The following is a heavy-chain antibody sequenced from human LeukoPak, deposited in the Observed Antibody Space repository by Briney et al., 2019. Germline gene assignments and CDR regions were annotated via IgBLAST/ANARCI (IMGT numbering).Heavy chain of an antibody. CDR1: GGTFSSYA. J-gene: IGHJ4*02. CDR2: IIPIFGTA. Sequence: ASVKVSCKASGGTFSSYAISWVRQAPGQGLEWMGGIIPIFGTANYAQKFQGRVTITADESTSTAYMELSSLRSEDTAVYYCARDTSTGYSSSPPGYWGQGTLVTVSS. CDR3: ARDTSTGYSSSPPGY. D-gene: IGHD6-13*01. V-gene: IGHV1-69*13.